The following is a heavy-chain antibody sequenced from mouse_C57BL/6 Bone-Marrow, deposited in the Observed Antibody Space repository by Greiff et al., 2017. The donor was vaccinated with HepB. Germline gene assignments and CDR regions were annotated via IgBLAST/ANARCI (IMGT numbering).Heavy chain of an antibody. D-gene: IGHD1-1*01. CDR1: GYTFTSYW. J-gene: IGHJ4*01. CDR3: ARDYYGSSYDYAMDY. Sequence: QVQLQQSGAELVRPGSSVKLSCKASGYTFTSYWMHWVKQRPIQGLEWIGNIDPSDSETHYNQKFKDKATLTVDKSSSTAYMQRSSLPSEDSAVYYCARDYYGSSYDYAMDYWGQGTSVTVSS. V-gene: IGHV1-52*01. CDR2: IDPSDSET.